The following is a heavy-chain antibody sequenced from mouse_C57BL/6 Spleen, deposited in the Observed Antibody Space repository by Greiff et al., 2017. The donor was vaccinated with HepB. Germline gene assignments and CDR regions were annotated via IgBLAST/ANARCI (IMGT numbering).Heavy chain of an antibody. CDR1: GFSLTSYG. V-gene: IGHV2-2*01. D-gene: IGHD4-1*01. J-gene: IGHJ1*03. Sequence: QVQLKQSGPGLVQPSQSLSITCTVSGFSLTSYGVHWVRQSPGKGLEWLGVIWSGGSTDYNAAFISRLSISKDNSKSQVFFKMNSLQADDTAIYYCARGGNWAYWYFDVWGTGTTVTVSS. CDR3: ARGGNWAYWYFDV. CDR2: IWSGGST.